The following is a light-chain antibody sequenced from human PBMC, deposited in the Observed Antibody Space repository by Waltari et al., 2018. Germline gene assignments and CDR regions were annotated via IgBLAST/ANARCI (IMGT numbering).Light chain of an antibody. J-gene: IGLJ2*01. V-gene: IGLV2-23*02. CDR2: DVS. Sequence: QSALPQPASVSGSPGPSITIPCTGTSSDVGGYNYVPWYQQHPGKAPKLMIYDVSKRPSGVSNRFSGSKSGNTASLTISGLQAEDEADYYCCSYAGSSTLVFGGGTKLTVL. CDR1: SSDVGGYNY. CDR3: CSYAGSSTLV.